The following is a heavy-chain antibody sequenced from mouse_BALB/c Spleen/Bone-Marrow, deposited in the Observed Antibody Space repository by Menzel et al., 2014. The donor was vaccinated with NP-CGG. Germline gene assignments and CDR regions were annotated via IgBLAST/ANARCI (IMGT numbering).Heavy chain of an antibody. D-gene: IGHD1-1*01. V-gene: IGHV3-2*02. Sequence: EVKLMESGPGLVKPSQSLSLTCTVTGYSITSDYAWNWIRQFPGNKLAWMGYISYSGSTSYNPSLKSRISITRDTSKNQFFLQLNSVTTEDTATYYCARSVYYGSSYVDYWGQGTTLTVSS. CDR3: ARSVYYGSSYVDY. CDR1: GYSITSDYA. J-gene: IGHJ2*01. CDR2: ISYSGST.